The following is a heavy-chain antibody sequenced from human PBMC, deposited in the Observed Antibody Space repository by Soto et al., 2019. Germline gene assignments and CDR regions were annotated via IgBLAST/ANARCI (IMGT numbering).Heavy chain of an antibody. CDR1: GFTFSSYA. CDR3: ARDQDYYDSSGSLGY. V-gene: IGHV3-30-3*01. Sequence: GGSLRLSCAASGFTFSSYAMHWVRQAPGKGLEWVAVISYDGSNKYYADSVKGRFTISRDNSKNTLYLQMNSLRAEDTAVYHCARDQDYYDSSGSLGYWGQGTLVTVSS. CDR2: ISYDGSNK. J-gene: IGHJ4*02. D-gene: IGHD3-22*01.